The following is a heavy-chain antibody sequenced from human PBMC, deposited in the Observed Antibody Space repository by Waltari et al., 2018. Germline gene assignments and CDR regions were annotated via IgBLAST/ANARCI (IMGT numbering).Heavy chain of an antibody. V-gene: IGHV3-33*01. CDR3: ARGDYDYSGYIDY. CDR1: GFTFRRYA. Sequence: QVQLVESGGGVVQPGTSLRLSCAASGFTFRRYAVHWVRRASGKGLEWVAVLWYDGSSQYYADSVKGRITISRDKSKDTLYLQMNSLRAEDTAVYYCARGDYDYSGYIDYWGQGTLVTVSS. J-gene: IGHJ4*02. D-gene: IGHD3-22*01. CDR2: LWYDGSSQ.